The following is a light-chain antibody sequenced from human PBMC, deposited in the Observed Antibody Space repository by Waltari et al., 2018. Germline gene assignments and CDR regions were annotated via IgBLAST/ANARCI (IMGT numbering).Light chain of an antibody. Sequence: EIVLSQSPGTLSLSLGERATLSCRASQSVGRAITWYQQKPGQAPILLIYGASTRAPGIADRFSGSGSGTDFSLTISRLEPDDFAVYFCQHYLRLPVTFGQGTTVEI. CDR3: QHYLRLPVT. CDR2: GAS. J-gene: IGKJ1*01. CDR1: QSVGRA. V-gene: IGKV3-20*01.